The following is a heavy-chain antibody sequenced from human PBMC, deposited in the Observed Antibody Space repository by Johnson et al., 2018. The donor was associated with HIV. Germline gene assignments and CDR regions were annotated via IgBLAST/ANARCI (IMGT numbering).Heavy chain of an antibody. Sequence: EQLVESGGGVVQPGGSLRLSCAASGFTVSSNYMSWVRQAPGKGLEWVSVIYSGGSTYYADSVKGRFTISRDNSKNTLYLQMNSLRAEDTAVYYCASSFDYGDAFDIWGQGTMVTVSS. V-gene: IGHV3-66*01. J-gene: IGHJ3*02. CDR3: ASSFDYGDAFDI. CDR2: IYSGGST. D-gene: IGHD4-17*01. CDR1: GFTVSSNY.